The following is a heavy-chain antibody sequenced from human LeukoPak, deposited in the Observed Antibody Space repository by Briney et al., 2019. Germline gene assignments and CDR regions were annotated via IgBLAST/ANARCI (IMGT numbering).Heavy chain of an antibody. CDR2: IYHIGST. D-gene: IGHD2-15*01. CDR1: GYSISSGFY. CDR3: ARRILMDV. Sequence: PSETLSLTCTVSGYSISSGFYWGWIRQPPGKGLEWIGTIYHIGSTYYNPSLKSRVTISLDTSKNQFSLKLTSVTAADTAVYYCARRILMDVWGKGTTVTVSS. J-gene: IGHJ6*04. V-gene: IGHV4-38-2*02.